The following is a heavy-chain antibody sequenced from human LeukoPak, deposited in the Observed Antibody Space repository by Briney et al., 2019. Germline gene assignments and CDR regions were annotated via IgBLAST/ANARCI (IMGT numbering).Heavy chain of an antibody. D-gene: IGHD1-1*01. J-gene: IGHJ4*02. CDR2: ISSSGSTT. CDR3: AREGGNSQLDY. CDR1: GFTFSDYY. Sequence: GESLRLSCAASGFTFSDYYMTWIRQAPGKGLEWVSYISSSGSTTYYADSVKGRFTISRDNAENSLYLQMNSLRAEDTAVYYCAREGGNSQLDYWGQGTLVTVSS. V-gene: IGHV3-11*04.